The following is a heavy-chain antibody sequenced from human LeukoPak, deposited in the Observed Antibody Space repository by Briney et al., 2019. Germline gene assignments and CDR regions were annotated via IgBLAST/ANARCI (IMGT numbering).Heavy chain of an antibody. J-gene: IGHJ3*02. CDR2: ISGSGSGGST. Sequence: PGGSLRLSCAASGFTFSSYGMTWVRQAPGKGLEWVSAISGSGSGGSTYYADSVKGRFTISRDNSKNTLYLQMNSLRAEDTAVYYCAKMMSDSSGYHKAAGAFDIWGQGTMVTVSS. D-gene: IGHD3-22*01. CDR3: AKMMSDSSGYHKAAGAFDI. V-gene: IGHV3-23*01. CDR1: GFTFSSYG.